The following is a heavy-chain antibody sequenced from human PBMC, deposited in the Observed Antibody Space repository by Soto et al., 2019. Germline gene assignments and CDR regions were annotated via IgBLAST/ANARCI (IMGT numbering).Heavy chain of an antibody. V-gene: IGHV4-30-2*01. CDR1: GGSISSGGYS. CDR3: ARARLVGATGWFDP. D-gene: IGHD1-26*01. Sequence: SETLSLTCAVSGGSISSGGYSWSWIRQPPGKGLEWIGYIYHSGSTYYNPSLKNRVTISVDRSKNQFSLKLSSVTAADTAVYYCARARLVGATGWFDPWGQGTLVTVSS. J-gene: IGHJ5*02. CDR2: IYHSGST.